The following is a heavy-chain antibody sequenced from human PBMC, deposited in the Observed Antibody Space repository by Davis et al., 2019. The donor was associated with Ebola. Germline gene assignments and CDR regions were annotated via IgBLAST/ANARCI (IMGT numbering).Heavy chain of an antibody. V-gene: IGHV4-4*07. CDR1: VGSMSDYY. CDR2: IYVSGST. CDR3: VRFGRGAY. D-gene: IGHD3-16*01. Sequence: PSETLSLTWTILVGSMSDYYWSWLRKTAGKELEWIGRIYVSGSTNYNPSLNSRVTISADTSKNQFSLNLRSVTAADTAVYYCVRFGRGAYWGHGTLVTVSS. J-gene: IGHJ4*01.